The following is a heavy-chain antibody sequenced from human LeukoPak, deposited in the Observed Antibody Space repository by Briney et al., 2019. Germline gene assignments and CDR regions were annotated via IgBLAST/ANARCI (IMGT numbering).Heavy chain of an antibody. J-gene: IGHJ5*02. D-gene: IGHD3-10*01. CDR3: AKDPSFYGSGSYYNNWFDP. CDR2: INPNSGGT. Sequence: ASVKVSCKASGYTFTGYYMHWVRQAPGQGLEWMGWINPNSGGTNYAQKFQGRVTMTRDTSISTAYMELSRLRSDDTAVYYCAKDPSFYGSGSYYNNWFDPWGQGTLVTVSS. V-gene: IGHV1-2*02. CDR1: GYTFTGYY.